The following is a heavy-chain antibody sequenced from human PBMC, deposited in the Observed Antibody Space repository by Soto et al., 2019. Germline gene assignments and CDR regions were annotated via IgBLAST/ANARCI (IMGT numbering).Heavy chain of an antibody. J-gene: IGHJ3*02. V-gene: IGHV3-30*18. CDR3: AKDVGEWLSRSAFDI. CDR1: GFTFSSYG. D-gene: IGHD3-16*01. CDR2: ISYDGSNK. Sequence: GGSLRLSCAASGFTFSSYGMHWVRQAPGKGLEWVAVISYDGSNKYYADSVKGRFTISRDNSKNTLYLQINSLRAEDTAVYYCAKDVGEWLSRSAFDIWGQGTMVTVSS.